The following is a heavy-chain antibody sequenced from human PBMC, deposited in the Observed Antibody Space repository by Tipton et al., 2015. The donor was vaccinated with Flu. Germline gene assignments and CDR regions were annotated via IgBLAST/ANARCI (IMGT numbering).Heavy chain of an antibody. J-gene: IGHJ3*01. CDR3: ARDPFLGTGDAFDV. D-gene: IGHD2/OR15-2a*01. CDR2: INEDGSTT. V-gene: IGHV3-7*01. CDR1: GFAFSIYW. Sequence: GSLRLSCAASGFAFSIYWILWVRQAPGKGLEWVANINEDGSTTYYLGSVKGRFTISRDSAKRSVYLQMNSLRVEDTAVYYCARDPFLGTGDAFDVWGRGTMVTVSS.